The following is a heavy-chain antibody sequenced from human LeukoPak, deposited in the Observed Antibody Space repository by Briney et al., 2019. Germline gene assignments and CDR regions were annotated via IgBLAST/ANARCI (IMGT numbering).Heavy chain of an antibody. CDR3: AKTSRGYSSGWYGYYGMDV. CDR2: ISGSGGST. D-gene: IGHD6-19*01. CDR1: GFTFSSYA. V-gene: IGHV3-23*01. J-gene: IGHJ6*04. Sequence: PGGSLRLSCAASGFTFSSYAMSWVRQAPGKGLEGVSAISGSGGSTYYADSVKGRFTISRDNSKNTLYLQMNSLRAEDTAVYYCAKTSRGYSSGWYGYYGMDVWGKGTTVTVSS.